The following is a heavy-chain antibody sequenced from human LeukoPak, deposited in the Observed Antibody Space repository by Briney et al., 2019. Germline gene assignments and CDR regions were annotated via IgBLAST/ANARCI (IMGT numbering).Heavy chain of an antibody. V-gene: IGHV4-34*01. CDR2: INHSGST. D-gene: IGHD6-13*01. J-gene: IGHJ6*04. Sequence: SETLSLTCAVYGGSFSGYYWSWIRQPPGKGLEWIGEINHSGSTNYNPSLKSRVTISVDTSKNQFSLNLSSVTAADTAVYYCARDIATSGTVLDVWGKGTTVTISS. CDR3: ARDIATSGTVLDV. CDR1: GGSFSGYY.